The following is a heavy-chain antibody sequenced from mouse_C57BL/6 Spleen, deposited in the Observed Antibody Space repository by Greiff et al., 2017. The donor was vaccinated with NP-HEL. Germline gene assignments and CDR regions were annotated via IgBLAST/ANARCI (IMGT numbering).Heavy chain of an antibody. D-gene: IGHD1-1*02. CDR1: GYSITSGYY. Sequence: EVQLQQSGPGLVKPSQSLSLTCSVTGYSITSGYYWNWIRQFPGNKLEWMGYISYDGSNNYNPSLKNRISITRDTSKNQFFLKLNSVTTEDTATYYCARGWSAWFAYWGQGTLVTVSA. J-gene: IGHJ3*01. CDR3: ARGWSAWFAY. V-gene: IGHV3-6*01. CDR2: ISYDGSN.